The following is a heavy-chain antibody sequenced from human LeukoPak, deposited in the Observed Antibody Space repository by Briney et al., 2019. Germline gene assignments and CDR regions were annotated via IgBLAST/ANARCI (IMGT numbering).Heavy chain of an antibody. CDR1: GGTFSSYA. CDR3: ARAPGCSSTSCHTSPYYYMDV. J-gene: IGHJ6*03. V-gene: IGHV1-69*01. CDR2: IIPIFGTA. D-gene: IGHD2-2*02. Sequence: VASVKVSCKASGGTFSSYAISWVRQAPGQGLEWMGGIIPIFGTANYAQKFQGRVTITADESTSTAYMELSSLRSEDTAVYYCARAPGCSSTSCHTSPYYYMDVWGKGTTVTVSS.